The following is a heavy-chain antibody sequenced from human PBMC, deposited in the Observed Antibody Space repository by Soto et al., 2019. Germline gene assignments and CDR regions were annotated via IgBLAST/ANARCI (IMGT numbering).Heavy chain of an antibody. D-gene: IGHD6-25*01. V-gene: IGHV1-46*03. Sequence: QVQLVQTGAEVKKPGASVKASCKASGYTFTSYYMHWLRQAPGQGLEWMGIINPGGGSTSYAQKFQGRVTMTRDTSTSTVYMELSSLRSEDTAVYYCARGGYSSAPGDYWGQGTLVTVSS. CDR1: GYTFTSYY. J-gene: IGHJ4*02. CDR2: INPGGGST. CDR3: ARGGYSSAPGDY.